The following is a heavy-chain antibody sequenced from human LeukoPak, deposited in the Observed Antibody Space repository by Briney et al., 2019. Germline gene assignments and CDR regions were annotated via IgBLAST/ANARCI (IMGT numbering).Heavy chain of an antibody. D-gene: IGHD5-12*01. Sequence: GGSLRLSCAASGFTFSSDGMQWGRQAPGEGLEWVARISNDGSNTYYEDSVKGRFTISRDNSKNTLYLQMDSLRAEDTAVYYCAKDRGSGTYNSYGMDVWGQGTTVTVSS. CDR1: GFTFSSDG. V-gene: IGHV3-30*18. CDR2: ISNDGSNT. J-gene: IGHJ6*02. CDR3: AKDRGSGTYNSYGMDV.